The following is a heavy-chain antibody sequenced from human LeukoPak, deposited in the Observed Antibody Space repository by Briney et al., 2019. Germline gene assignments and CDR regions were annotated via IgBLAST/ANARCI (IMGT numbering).Heavy chain of an antibody. Sequence: PGGSLRLSCAASGFTFSSYAMHWVRQAPGKGLEWGAVISYDGSNKYYADSVKGRFTISRDNSKNTLYLQMNSLRAEDTAVYYCARGPLEWLLPPDYWGQRTLVTVSS. J-gene: IGHJ4*02. CDR2: ISYDGSNK. D-gene: IGHD3-3*01. CDR3: ARGPLEWLLPPDY. CDR1: GFTFSSYA. V-gene: IGHV3-30-3*01.